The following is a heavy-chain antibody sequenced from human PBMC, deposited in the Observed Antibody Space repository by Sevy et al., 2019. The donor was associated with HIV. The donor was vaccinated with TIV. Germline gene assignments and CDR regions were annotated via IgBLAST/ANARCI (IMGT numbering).Heavy chain of an antibody. V-gene: IGHV1-24*01. J-gene: IGHJ4*02. CDR2: FDPEDGET. D-gene: IGHD3-22*01. CDR3: ATTKDYYETSGSPFDY. CDR1: GKSLTAFY. Sequence: ASVKVSCKVSGKSLTAFYMHWVRQAPGKGLEWMGSFDPEDGETIYAQKLQGRLTMTEDTSTDTAYMELSRLRSEDTAVYYCATTKDYYETSGSPFDYWGQGTLATVSS.